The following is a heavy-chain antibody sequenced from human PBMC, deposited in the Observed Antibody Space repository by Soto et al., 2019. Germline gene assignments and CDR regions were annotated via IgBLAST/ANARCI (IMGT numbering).Heavy chain of an antibody. CDR2: ISYSGRT. CDR1: GASIITDNYF. CDR3: ARRRASDYGGNHHPYYFDR. D-gene: IGHD4-17*01. Sequence: KPSETLSLTCTVSGASIITDNYFWVWIRQSPRRGLELIGSISYSGRTYDNPSLQSRVTISIDASKNQFSLKLTSVTTADTAVYYCARRRASDYGGNHHPYYFDRWGQGALVTVSS. V-gene: IGHV4-39*01. J-gene: IGHJ4*02.